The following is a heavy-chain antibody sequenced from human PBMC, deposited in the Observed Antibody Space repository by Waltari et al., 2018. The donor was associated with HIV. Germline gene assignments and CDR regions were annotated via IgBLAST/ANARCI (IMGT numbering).Heavy chain of an antibody. CDR2: INSDGRTI. J-gene: IGHJ4*02. D-gene: IGHD3-3*01. CDR3: SRDTFGEYDF. Sequence: EVQLVQSGGGLIKPGGSLRLSCAASGFSVTNYWMHWVRQSPGKGLVGVSRINSDGRTIDYADSVKGRFTISRDSAKNTLSLQMNSLREEDTAVYYCSRDTFGEYDFWGQGALVTVSS. V-gene: IGHV3-74*01. CDR1: GFSVTNYW.